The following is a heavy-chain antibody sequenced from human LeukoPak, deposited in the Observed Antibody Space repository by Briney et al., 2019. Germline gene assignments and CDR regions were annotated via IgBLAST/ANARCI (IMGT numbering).Heavy chain of an antibody. V-gene: IGHV4-39*07. CDR3: ARDRRVVGANTRPGLQH. CDR2: IYYSGST. Sequence: SETLSLTCTVSGGSISSSRYYWGWIRQPPGKGLEWIGSIYYSGSTYYNPSLKSRVTISVDTSKNQFSLKLSSVTAADTAVYYCARDRRVVGANTRPGLQHWGQGTLVTVSS. D-gene: IGHD1-26*01. CDR1: GGSISSSRYY. J-gene: IGHJ1*01.